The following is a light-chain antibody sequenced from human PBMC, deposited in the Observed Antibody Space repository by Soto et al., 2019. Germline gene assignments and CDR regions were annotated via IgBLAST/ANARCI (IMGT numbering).Light chain of an antibody. Sequence: QSVLTQSPSTSASLGASVKLTCTLSSGHTTYAIAWHQQRPKKGPRFLMKIHNDGTVTKGDGVPDRFSGSTSVAERHLTLSSLQSDDEADYYCQSWGTGLQVVFGAGTKVTVL. CDR1: SGHTTYA. CDR3: QSWGTGLQVV. CDR2: IHNDGTV. J-gene: IGLJ2*01. V-gene: IGLV4-69*02.